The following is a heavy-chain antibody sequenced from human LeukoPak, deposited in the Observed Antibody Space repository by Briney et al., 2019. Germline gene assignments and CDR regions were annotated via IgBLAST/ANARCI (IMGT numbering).Heavy chain of an antibody. CDR3: ARLGSGRFDP. J-gene: IGHJ5*02. CDR1: GYSFASYW. Sequence: GESLKISCKDSGYSFASYWIAWVRQMPGKGLEYMGVIYPGDSHTRYSPSFQGQVTISADKSISTAYLQWRNLKASDTAIYYCARLGSGRFDPWGQGTLVTVSS. V-gene: IGHV5-51*01. D-gene: IGHD2-15*01. CDR2: IYPGDSHT.